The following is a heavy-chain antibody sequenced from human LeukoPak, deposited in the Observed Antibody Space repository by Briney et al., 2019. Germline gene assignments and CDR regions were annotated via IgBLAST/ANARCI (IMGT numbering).Heavy chain of an antibody. CDR1: GFTFSSYG. CDR3: AKEGGGNYYDSSGYSDY. Sequence: GRSLRLSCAASGFTFSSYGMHWVRQAPGKGLEWVAVISYDGSNKYYADSVKGRFTISRDNSKNTLYLQMNSLRAEDTAVYYCAKEGGGNYYDSSGYSDYWGQGTLVTVSS. V-gene: IGHV3-30*18. CDR2: ISYDGSNK. J-gene: IGHJ4*02. D-gene: IGHD3-22*01.